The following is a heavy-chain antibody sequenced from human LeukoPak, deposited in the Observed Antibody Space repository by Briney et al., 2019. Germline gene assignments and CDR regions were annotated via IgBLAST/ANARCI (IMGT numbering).Heavy chain of an antibody. CDR3: VRHPHENAGWYEY. V-gene: IGHV4-59*08. J-gene: IGHJ4*02. CDR2: MYNSGST. CDR1: GCSISSYY. D-gene: IGHD6-19*01. Sequence: SETLSLTCTVSGCSISSYYWTWVRQPPGKGLEWLGYMYNSGSTNYNPSFMSRVTISVDTSKNQFSLKLSSVTAADTAVYYCVRHPHENAGWYEYWGQGILVTVSS.